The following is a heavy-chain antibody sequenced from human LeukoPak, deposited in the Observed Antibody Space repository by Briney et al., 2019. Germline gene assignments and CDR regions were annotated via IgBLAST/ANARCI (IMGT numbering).Heavy chain of an antibody. CDR1: GGSISSGSYF. CDR2: IYTSGST. J-gene: IGHJ4*02. D-gene: IGHD5-24*01. Sequence: PSQTLSLTCTVSGGSISSGSYFWSWIRQPAGKGLEWIGRIYTSGSTDYNPSLQSRVTMSVDTSKNQFSLKLNSVTAADTAVYYCAREEMGGIDYWGQGTLVTVSS. V-gene: IGHV4-61*02. CDR3: AREEMGGIDY.